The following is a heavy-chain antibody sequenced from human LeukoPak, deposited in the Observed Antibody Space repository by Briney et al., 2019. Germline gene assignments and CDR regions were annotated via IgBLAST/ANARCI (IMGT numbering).Heavy chain of an antibody. J-gene: IGHJ4*02. CDR3: AKGPVVPSATYFFEH. Sequence: GGSLRLSCAASGFTFSTYSMNWVRQAPGKGLEWVSFISGGGSYIYYAESVKGRFTISRDNAKNSLYLQMSSLTPEDTAVYYCAKGPVVPSATYFFEHWGQGTLVVVSS. V-gene: IGHV3-21*04. CDR1: GFTFSTYS. CDR2: ISGGGSYI. D-gene: IGHD2-2*01.